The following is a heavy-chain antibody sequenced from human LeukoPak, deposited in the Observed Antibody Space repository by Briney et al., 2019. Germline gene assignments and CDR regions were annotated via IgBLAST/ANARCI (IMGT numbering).Heavy chain of an antibody. CDR2: IYYSGST. J-gene: IGHJ5*02. V-gene: IGHV4-59*08. D-gene: IGHD3-9*01. CDR3: ARHGSYGGACDILTGHTGFDP. Sequence: SETLSLTCTVSGGSISSYYWSWIRQPPGKGLEWIGYIYYSGSTNYNPSLKSRVTISVDTSKNQFSLKLSSVTAADTAVYYCARHGSYGGACDILTGHTGFDPWGQGTLVTVSS. CDR1: GGSISSYY.